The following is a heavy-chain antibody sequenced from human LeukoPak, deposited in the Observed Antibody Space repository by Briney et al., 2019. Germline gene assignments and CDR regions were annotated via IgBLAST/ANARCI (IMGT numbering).Heavy chain of an antibody. D-gene: IGHD6-13*01. V-gene: IGHV1-18*01. CDR2: ISAYNGNT. Sequence: GASVKVSCKASGYTFTSYDINWVRQATGQGPEWMGWISAYNGNTNYAQKLQGRVTMTTDTSTSTAYMELRSLRSDDTAVYYCARDSGIAAAGRGWFDPWGQGTLVTVSS. J-gene: IGHJ5*02. CDR1: GYTFTSYD. CDR3: ARDSGIAAAGRGWFDP.